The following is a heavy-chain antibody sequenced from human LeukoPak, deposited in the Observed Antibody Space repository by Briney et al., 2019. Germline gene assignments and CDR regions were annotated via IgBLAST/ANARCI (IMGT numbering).Heavy chain of an antibody. V-gene: IGHV4-59*08. CDR2: IYYSGST. D-gene: IGHD3-22*01. CDR1: GGSISSYY. CDR3: ARHFPDSSGLDY. J-gene: IGHJ4*02. Sequence: SETLSLTCTVSGGSISSYYWSWIRQPPGKGLEWIGYIYYSGSTNYNPSLKSRVTISVDTSKNQFSLKLSSVTAADTAVYYCARHFPDSSGLDYWGQGTLVTVSS.